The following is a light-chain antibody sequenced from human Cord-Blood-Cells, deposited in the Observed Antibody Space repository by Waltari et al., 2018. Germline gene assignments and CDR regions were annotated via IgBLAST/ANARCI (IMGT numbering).Light chain of an antibody. V-gene: IGLV1-44*01. J-gene: IGLJ1*01. CDR1: SSNIGSNT. CDR2: SDN. Sequence: SVLTQPPSASGTPGQRVTISCSGSSSNIGSNTVNWYQQLPGTAPKLRIYSDNQRPSGSPDRFCCSKSGTSASRAVSGLQSEDEAQYYCAAGENSLNGDVFGTGTKVTVL. CDR3: AAGENSLNGDV.